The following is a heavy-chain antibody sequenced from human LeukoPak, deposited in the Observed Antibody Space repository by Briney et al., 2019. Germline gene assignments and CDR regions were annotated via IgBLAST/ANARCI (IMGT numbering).Heavy chain of an antibody. CDR3: GRVGGGYNDNY. CDR2: ISGSGGST. Sequence: GGSLRLSCAASGFTFSSYAMSWVRQAPGKGLEWVSAISGSGGSTYYADSVKGRFTISRDNSKNTLYLQMNSLRAEDTAVYYCGRVGGGYNDNYWGQGTLVTVSS. D-gene: IGHD5-24*01. J-gene: IGHJ4*02. CDR1: GFTFSSYA. V-gene: IGHV3-23*01.